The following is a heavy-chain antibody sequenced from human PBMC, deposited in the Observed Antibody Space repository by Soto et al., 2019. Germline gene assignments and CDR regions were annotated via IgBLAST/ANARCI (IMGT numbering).Heavy chain of an antibody. Sequence: SVKVACKASGYTFTSYGISWVRQAPGQGLEWMGWITAYNGNKNYAQKRQGRVTMTTDTSTSTAYMELRRLRSDATAMYHCARLWFWYSYGCFDPWGQGTLVT. J-gene: IGHJ5*02. V-gene: IGHV1-18*01. D-gene: IGHD3-10*01. CDR3: ARLWFWYSYGCFDP. CDR2: ITAYNGNK. CDR1: GYTFTSYG.